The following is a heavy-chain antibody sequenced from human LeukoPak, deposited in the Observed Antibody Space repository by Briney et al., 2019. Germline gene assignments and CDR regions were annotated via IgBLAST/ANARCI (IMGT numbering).Heavy chain of an antibody. CDR1: GYTXTGYY. CDR2: INPNSGGP. Sequence: GASVKVSCKASGYTXTGYYIHWVRQAPGQGLEWMGWINPNSGGPNYAQKFQGRVTMTRDTSISTAYMEMSRLRSDDTAVYYCARDVSAGGTNWFDPWGQGTLVTVSS. J-gene: IGHJ5*02. V-gene: IGHV1-2*02. CDR3: ARDVSAGGTNWFDP. D-gene: IGHD3-16*01.